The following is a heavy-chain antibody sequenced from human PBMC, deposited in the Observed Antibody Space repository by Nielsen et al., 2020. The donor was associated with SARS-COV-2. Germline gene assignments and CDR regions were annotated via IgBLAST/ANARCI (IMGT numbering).Heavy chain of an antibody. CDR2: ISSSSSYT. CDR1: GFTFSDYY. CDR3: ARDSGSGYDFDY. D-gene: IGHD5-12*01. J-gene: IGHJ4*02. Sequence: GESLKISCAASGFTFSDYYMSWIRQAPGKGLEWVSYISSSSSYTNYADSVKGRFTISRDNAKNSLYLQMNSLRAEDTAVYYCARDSGSGYDFDYWGQGTLVTVSS. V-gene: IGHV3-11*05.